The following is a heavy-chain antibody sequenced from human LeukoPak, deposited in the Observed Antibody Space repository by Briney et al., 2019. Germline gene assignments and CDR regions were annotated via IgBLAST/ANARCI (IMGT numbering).Heavy chain of an antibody. J-gene: IGHJ6*04. CDR2: ISWDGGST. CDR3: AKGRVYYYYGMDV. CDR1: GFTFDDYA. Sequence: GGTLRLSCAASGFTFDDYAMHWVRQAPGKGLEWVSLISWDGGSTYYADSVKGRFTISRGNSKNSLYLQMNSLRAEDTALYYCAKGRVYYYYGMDVWGKGTTVTVSS. V-gene: IGHV3-43D*04.